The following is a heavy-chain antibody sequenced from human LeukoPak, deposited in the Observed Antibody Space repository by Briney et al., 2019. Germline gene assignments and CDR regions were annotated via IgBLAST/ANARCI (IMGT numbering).Heavy chain of an antibody. V-gene: IGHV4-61*02. D-gene: IGHD1-26*01. CDR3: ARGVGARGYYYMDV. J-gene: IGHJ6*03. CDR2: IYNSGST. Sequence: PSQTLSLTCTVSGGSISSSSYYWSWIRQPAGQGLEWFVRIYNSGSTSYNPHLKSRVSISVDTSKKQFSLKLSSVTAADTAVYYCARGVGARGYYYMDVWGKGTTVTVSS. CDR1: GGSISSSSYY.